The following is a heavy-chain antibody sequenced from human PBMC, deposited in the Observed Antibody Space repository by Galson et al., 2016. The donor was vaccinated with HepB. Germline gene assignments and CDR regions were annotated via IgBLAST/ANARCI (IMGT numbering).Heavy chain of an antibody. D-gene: IGHD3-10*01. V-gene: IGHV3-23*01. CDR3: AKVGFSDLDH. CDR1: GFTFSSYA. Sequence: SLRLSCAVSGFTFSSYAMSWVRQSPGKGLEWVSSISSSGEHISFADSVKGRLTISRDNSENTVSLLMSSLRVEDTAIYYCAKVGFSDLDHWGQGTLVTVSS. J-gene: IGHJ4*02. CDR2: ISSSGEHI.